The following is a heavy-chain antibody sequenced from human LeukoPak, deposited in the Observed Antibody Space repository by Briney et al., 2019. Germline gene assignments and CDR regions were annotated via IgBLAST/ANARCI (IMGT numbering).Heavy chain of an antibody. V-gene: IGHV3-23*01. J-gene: IGHJ6*02. Sequence: SGGSLRLSCAASGFTLNNYAMSWVRQAPGKGLEWVSAISGSGDSRYYADSVKGRFTISRDNSKNTLYLQMNSLRAEDTAVYYCARDLGGITMVRGVLDVWGQGTTVTVSS. CDR3: ARDLGGITMVRGVLDV. CDR1: GFTLNNYA. D-gene: IGHD3-10*01. CDR2: ISGSGDSR.